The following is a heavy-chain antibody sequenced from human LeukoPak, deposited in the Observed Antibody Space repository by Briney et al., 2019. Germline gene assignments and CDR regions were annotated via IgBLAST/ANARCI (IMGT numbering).Heavy chain of an antibody. D-gene: IGHD3-10*01. CDR3: ARASRGVITTSRLYFDY. J-gene: IGHJ4*02. CDR1: GYTFTSYD. CDR2: MNPNSGNT. Sequence: GASVKVSCKASGYTFTSYDINWVRQATGQGLEWVGWMNPNSGNTGYAQKFQGRVTMTRNTSISTAYMELSSLRSEDTAVYYCARASRGVITTSRLYFDYWGQGTLVTVSS. V-gene: IGHV1-8*01.